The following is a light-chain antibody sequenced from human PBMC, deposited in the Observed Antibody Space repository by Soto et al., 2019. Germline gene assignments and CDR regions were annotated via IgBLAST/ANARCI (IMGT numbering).Light chain of an antibody. J-gene: IGKJ2*01. CDR3: QQRSTWLYT. Sequence: EILLAQSPATLSLSPGERATLSRKASQDVSIFLAWYQQKPGQAPRLLIHDASNRATGVPARFSGSGSGRDFTLTITSLEPEDFAVYYCQQRSTWLYTFGHGTKLE. CDR1: QDVSIF. CDR2: DAS. V-gene: IGKV3-11*02.